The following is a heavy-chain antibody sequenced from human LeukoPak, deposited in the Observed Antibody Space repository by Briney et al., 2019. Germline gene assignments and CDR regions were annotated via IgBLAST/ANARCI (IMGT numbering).Heavy chain of an antibody. D-gene: IGHD3-22*01. Sequence: GGSLRLSCAASGFTFSRYWMHWVRQAPGKGLVWVSRINSDGSSTSYADSVKGRFTISRDNAKNTLYLQMNSLRAEDTAVYYCAREAYDSSGYYYGGGCDYWGQGTLVTVSS. CDR2: INSDGSST. CDR3: AREAYDSSGYYYGGGCDY. J-gene: IGHJ4*02. CDR1: GFTFSRYW. V-gene: IGHV3-74*01.